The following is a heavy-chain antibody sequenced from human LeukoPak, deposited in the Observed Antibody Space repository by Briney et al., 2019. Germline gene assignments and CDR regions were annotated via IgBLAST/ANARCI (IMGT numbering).Heavy chain of an antibody. V-gene: IGHV3-7*04. CDR3: ARVGYDILTGYEIYYFDY. Sequence: GGSLRLSCTASGFTFSGAWMTWVRQAPGKGLEWVANIKQDGSEKYYVDSVKGRFTISRDNAKNSLYLQMNSLRAEDTAVYYCARVGYDILTGYEIYYFDYWGQGTLVTVSS. CDR2: IKQDGSEK. J-gene: IGHJ4*02. D-gene: IGHD3-9*01. CDR1: GFTFSGAW.